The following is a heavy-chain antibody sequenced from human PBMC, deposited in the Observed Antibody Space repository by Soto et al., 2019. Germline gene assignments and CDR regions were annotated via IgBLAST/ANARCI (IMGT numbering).Heavy chain of an antibody. V-gene: IGHV3-33*01. CDR2: IWYDGSNK. CDR1: GFTFSSYG. J-gene: IGHJ4*02. Sequence: PGGSLRLSCAASGFTFSSYGMHWVRQAPGKGLEWVAVIWYDGSNKYYADSVKGRFTISRDNSKNTLYLQMNSLRAEDTAVYYCERGAAATHPFDYWGQGTLVTVSS. CDR3: ERGAAATHPFDY. D-gene: IGHD6-13*01.